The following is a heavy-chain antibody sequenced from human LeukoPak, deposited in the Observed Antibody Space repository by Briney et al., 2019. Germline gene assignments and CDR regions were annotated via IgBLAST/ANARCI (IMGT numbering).Heavy chain of an antibody. V-gene: IGHV3-30*10. D-gene: IGHD5-12*01. CDR3: ARAIVGTENFDY. CDR2: VSHDTRTK. Sequence: GGSLRLSCAASGFSFSTYAMHWVRQAPGKGLEWVAVVSHDTRTKYYTDSLKGRFTISRDNSKNTLYLQMNGLRTDDTAVYYCARAIVGTENFDYWGQGTLVTVPS. J-gene: IGHJ4*02. CDR1: GFSFSTYA.